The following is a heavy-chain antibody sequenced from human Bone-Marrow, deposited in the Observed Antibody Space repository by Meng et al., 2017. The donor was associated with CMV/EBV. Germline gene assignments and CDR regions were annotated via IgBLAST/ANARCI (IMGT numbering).Heavy chain of an antibody. V-gene: IGHV3-30*02. CDR1: GFTFSSYG. Sequence: GESLKISCAASGFTFSSYGMHWVRQAPGKGLEWVAFIRYDGSNKYYADSVKGRFTISRDNSKNTLYLQMNSLRAEDTAVYYCAKDGPRGGAFDYWGQGTLVTVSS. J-gene: IGHJ4*02. D-gene: IGHD3-10*01. CDR3: AKDGPRGGAFDY. CDR2: IRYDGSNK.